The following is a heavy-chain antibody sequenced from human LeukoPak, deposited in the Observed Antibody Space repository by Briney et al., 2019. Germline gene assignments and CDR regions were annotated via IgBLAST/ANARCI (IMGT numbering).Heavy chain of an antibody. Sequence: ASVKVSCKASGYTFTSYGISWVRQAPGQGLEWMGWMSAYSGNTNYAQKLQGRVTMTTDTSTSTAYMELRSLRSDDTAVYYCARVHDIVVEPAAMLPDYWGQGTLVTVSS. CDR2: MSAYSGNT. CDR3: ARVHDIVVEPAAMLPDY. D-gene: IGHD2-2*01. J-gene: IGHJ4*02. CDR1: GYTFTSYG. V-gene: IGHV1-18*01.